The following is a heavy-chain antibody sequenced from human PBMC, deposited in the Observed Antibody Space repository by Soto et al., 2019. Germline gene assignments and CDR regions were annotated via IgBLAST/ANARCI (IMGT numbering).Heavy chain of an antibody. D-gene: IGHD1-1*01. Sequence: EVELVESGGGLVKPGGSLRLSCAASGFTFDSYSVNWVRQAPGKGLEWVASISSGSVHIDFADSVKGRFTISRDEVTNSVSLQMDSLRVEDTGIYYCARYDAFKAFDLWGQGTMVTVSS. CDR3: ARYDAFKAFDL. J-gene: IGHJ3*01. CDR1: GFTFDSYS. CDR2: ISSGSVHI. V-gene: IGHV3-21*02.